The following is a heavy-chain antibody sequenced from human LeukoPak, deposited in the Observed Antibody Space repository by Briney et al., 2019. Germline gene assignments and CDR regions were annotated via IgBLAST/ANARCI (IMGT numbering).Heavy chain of an antibody. V-gene: IGHV4-4*09. Sequence: SETLSLTCTVSGGSISSYYWSWIRQPPGKGLEWIGYIYTSGSTNYNPSLKCRVTISVDTSKNQFSLKLSSVTAADTAVYYCARGGFRAVAGLFDPWGQGTLVTVSS. D-gene: IGHD6-19*01. CDR3: ARGGFRAVAGLFDP. CDR2: IYTSGST. CDR1: GGSISSYY. J-gene: IGHJ5*02.